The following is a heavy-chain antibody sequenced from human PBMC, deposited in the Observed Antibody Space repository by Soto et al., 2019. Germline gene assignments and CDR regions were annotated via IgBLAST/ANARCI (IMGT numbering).Heavy chain of an antibody. Sequence: EVQLVESGGGLVQPGESLRLSCAASGFTFSSYWMHWVRQAPGKGLVWVSRINSDGSSTSYAGSVKGRFTISRDNAKNTLYLQMNSLRAEDTAVYYCVRTSLVVAAATREDSWGQGTLVTASS. CDR2: INSDGSST. V-gene: IGHV3-74*01. CDR3: VRTSLVVAAATREDS. D-gene: IGHD2-15*01. CDR1: GFTFSSYW. J-gene: IGHJ4*02.